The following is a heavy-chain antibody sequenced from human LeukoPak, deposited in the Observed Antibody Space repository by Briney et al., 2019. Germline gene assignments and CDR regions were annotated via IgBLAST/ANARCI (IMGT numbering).Heavy chain of an antibody. V-gene: IGHV4-59*01. CDR3: ASASAWGNWFYP. CDR1: GGSISSYY. Sequence: SETLSLTCSVSGGSISSYYWSWIRQPPGKGLEWIGYIYYSGSTNYNPSLKSRVTISVDTSKNQFSLKLSSVTAADTAVYYCASASAWGNWFYPWGQGTLVTVSS. D-gene: IGHD6-19*01. J-gene: IGHJ5*02. CDR2: IYYSGST.